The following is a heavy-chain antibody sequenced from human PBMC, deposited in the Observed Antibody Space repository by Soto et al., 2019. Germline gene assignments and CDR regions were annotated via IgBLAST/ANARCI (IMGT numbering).Heavy chain of an antibody. CDR2: ISYDGSNK. D-gene: IGHD2-2*01. V-gene: IGHV3-30*03. CDR1: GFSFSSYG. J-gene: IGHJ4*02. CDR3: AILPAAMHYFDY. Sequence: QVQLVESGGGVVQPGRSLRLSCAASGFSFSSYGMHWVRQAPGKGLEWVAVISYDGSNKYYADSVKGRFTISRDNSKNTLYLQMNSLRAEDTAVYYCAILPAAMHYFDYWGQGTLVTDSS.